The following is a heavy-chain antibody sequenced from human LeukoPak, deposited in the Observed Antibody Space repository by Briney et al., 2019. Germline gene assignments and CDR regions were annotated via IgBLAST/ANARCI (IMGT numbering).Heavy chain of an antibody. CDR3: ARDVYHGNYFDY. J-gene: IGHJ4*02. D-gene: IGHD2-2*02. V-gene: IGHV3-74*01. Sequence: PGGSLRLSCAASGFTFSSYWMHWVRQVPGQGLVWVSHIDGDGRITNYGDSVKGRFTISRDNAKNSLYLQMNSLRAEDTAVYYCARDVYHGNYFDYWGQETLVTVSS. CDR1: GFTFSSYW. CDR2: IDGDGRIT.